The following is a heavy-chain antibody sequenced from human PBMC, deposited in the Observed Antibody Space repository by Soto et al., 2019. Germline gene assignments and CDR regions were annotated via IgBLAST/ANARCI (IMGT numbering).Heavy chain of an antibody. D-gene: IGHD1-26*01. J-gene: IGHJ6*02. Sequence: PGGSLRLSCAASGFTFSSYAMSWVRQAPGKGLEWVSAISGSGGSTYYADSVKGRFTISRDNSKNTLYLQMNSLRAEDTAVYYCAKAWIVGATGVVGEAWYYYYYGMDVWGQGTTVTVSS. CDR1: GFTFSSYA. CDR2: ISGSGGST. V-gene: IGHV3-23*01. CDR3: AKAWIVGATGVVGEAWYYYYYGMDV.